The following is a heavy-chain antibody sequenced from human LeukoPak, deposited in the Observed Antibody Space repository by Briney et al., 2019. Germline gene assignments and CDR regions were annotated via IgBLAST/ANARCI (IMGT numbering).Heavy chain of an antibody. CDR1: GFTFSSYN. D-gene: IGHD5-12*01. Sequence: GGSLRLSCGASGFTFSSYNMSWVRQAPGKGLEWVSSISNSGGRTFYTDSVKGRFTISRDNSKITLYLQMNSLRAEDTAVYYCAKSYNGYESKPDYWGQGTLVTVSS. V-gene: IGHV3-23*01. CDR2: ISNSGGRT. J-gene: IGHJ4*02. CDR3: AKSYNGYESKPDY.